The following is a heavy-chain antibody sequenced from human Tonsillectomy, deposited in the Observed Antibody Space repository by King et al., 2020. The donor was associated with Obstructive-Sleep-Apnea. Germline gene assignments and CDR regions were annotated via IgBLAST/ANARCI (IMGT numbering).Heavy chain of an antibody. CDR2: FDVEDGET. CDR1: GHTLSESS. CDR3: ATSRWSDGGLDV. J-gene: IGHJ6*02. D-gene: IGHD2-15*01. V-gene: IGHV1-24*01. Sequence: QVQLVQSGAEVKRPGASVKVSCKVSGHTLSESSMHWVRQAPGKGLEWMGGFDVEDGETVYAQRFQGRVTMTEDTSTDTAYMELSSLRSEDTAVYYCATSRWSDGGLDVWGQGTSVTVSS.